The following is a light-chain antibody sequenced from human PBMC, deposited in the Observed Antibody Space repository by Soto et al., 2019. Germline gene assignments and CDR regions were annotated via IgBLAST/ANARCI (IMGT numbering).Light chain of an antibody. CDR1: SSDVGRYNF. Sequence: QSVLTQPPSASGSPGQSVTISCTGTSSDVGRYNFVSWHQQHPGKAPKLLIYEVGKRASGVPDRFSGSKSGNTASLTVSGLQAEDEADYYCVSYAGSSSVFGTGTKVTVL. CDR3: VSYAGSSSV. V-gene: IGLV2-8*01. CDR2: EVG. J-gene: IGLJ1*01.